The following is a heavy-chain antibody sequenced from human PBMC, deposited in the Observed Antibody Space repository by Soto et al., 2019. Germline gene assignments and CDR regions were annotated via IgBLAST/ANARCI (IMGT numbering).Heavy chain of an antibody. CDR3: ALRYCSRTTCPPLNSYFYMDV. J-gene: IGHJ6*03. CDR2: ISGSGGTT. D-gene: IGHD2-2*01. Sequence: GGSLRLSCAASGFTFSNYAMTWVRQAPGKGLEWVSGISGSGGTTFYAGSVKGRFPISRDNSRNTLYLEMNSLRAEDTAVYYCALRYCSRTTCPPLNSYFYMDVWGKETTVTVSS. CDR1: GFTFSNYA. V-gene: IGHV3-23*01.